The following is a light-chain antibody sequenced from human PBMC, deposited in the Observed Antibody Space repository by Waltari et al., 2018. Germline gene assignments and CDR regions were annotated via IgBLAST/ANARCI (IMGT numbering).Light chain of an antibody. CDR3: QHYVRLPAT. V-gene: IGKV3-20*01. J-gene: IGKJ1*01. CDR2: GAS. CDR1: QSVGGT. Sequence: IVLTQSPGTLSLSPGERATLSCRASQSVGGTLAWYQQKPGQALRLLMYGASIRAPGTPDRFSGTGSGTDFSLTISRLEPEDFAVYYCQHYVRLPATFGQGTKVEIK.